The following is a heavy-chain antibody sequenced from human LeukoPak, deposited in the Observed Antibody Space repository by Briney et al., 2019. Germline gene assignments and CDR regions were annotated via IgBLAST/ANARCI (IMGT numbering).Heavy chain of an antibody. CDR2: IIPIFGTA. CDR3: ASLAAAGREGWFDP. D-gene: IGHD6-13*01. J-gene: IGHJ5*02. V-gene: IGHV1-69*13. Sequence: SVKVSCKASGGTLSSYAISWVRQAPGQGLEWMGGIIPIFGTANYAQKFQGRVTITADESTSTAYMELSSLRSEDTAVYYCASLAAAGREGWFDPWGQGTLVTVSS. CDR1: GGTLSSYA.